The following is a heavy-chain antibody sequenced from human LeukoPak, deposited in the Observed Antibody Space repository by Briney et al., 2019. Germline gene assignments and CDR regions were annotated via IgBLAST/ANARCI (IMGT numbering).Heavy chain of an antibody. CDR1: GFTVGSNY. CDR2: IYSDGTT. J-gene: IGHJ3*02. Sequence: GGSLRLSCAASGFTVGSNYMSWVRQAPGKGLEWVSVIYSDGTTYYADSVKGRFTISRDNSKNTLYLQMNSLGAEDTAVYYCARDSPYSDYLIGGAFNIWGQGTMVTVSS. CDR3: ARDSPYSDYLIGGAFNI. V-gene: IGHV3-53*01. D-gene: IGHD4-11*01.